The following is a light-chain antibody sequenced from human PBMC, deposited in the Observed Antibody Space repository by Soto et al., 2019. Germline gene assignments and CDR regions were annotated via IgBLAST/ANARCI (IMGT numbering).Light chain of an antibody. V-gene: IGLV2-11*01. CDR2: DVS. CDR1: SSDVGGYNY. Sequence: QAVVTQPRSVSGSPGQSVTISCTGTSSDVGGYNYVSWYQQHPGKAPKLMIYDVSKRPSGVPDRFSGSKSGNTASLTISGLQAEDEADYYCCSYVGRFVVFGGGTKVTVL. CDR3: CSYVGRFVV. J-gene: IGLJ2*01.